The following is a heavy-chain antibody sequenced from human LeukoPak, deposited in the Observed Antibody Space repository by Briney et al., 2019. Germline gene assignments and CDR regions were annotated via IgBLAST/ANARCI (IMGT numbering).Heavy chain of an antibody. CDR1: GYTFTHQW. CDR2: IYPRDSDT. Sequence: GESLKISCKASGYTFTHQWIGWVRQKSGSGLEWMEIIYPRDSDTRYSPSFQGPVSISADTSINTAYLEWSRLEASDTAIYYCARHSDVIGAIWGQGTLVTVSS. J-gene: IGHJ4*02. D-gene: IGHD3-10*01. CDR3: ARHSDVIGAI. V-gene: IGHV5-51*01.